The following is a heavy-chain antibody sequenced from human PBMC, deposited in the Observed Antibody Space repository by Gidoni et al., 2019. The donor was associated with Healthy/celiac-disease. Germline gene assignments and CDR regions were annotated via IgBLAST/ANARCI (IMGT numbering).Heavy chain of an antibody. J-gene: IGHJ4*02. CDR1: GYTFTSYA. V-gene: IGHV1-3*01. Sequence: QVQLVQSGAEVQKPGASVKVSCKASGYTFTSYALHWVRQAPGQRLEWMGWINAGNGNKKYSQKFQGRVTITRDTSASTAYMELSSLRSEDTAVYYCARAGQGSGYSASDYWGQGTLVTVSS. CDR3: ARAGQGSGYSASDY. D-gene: IGHD5-12*01. CDR2: INAGNGNK.